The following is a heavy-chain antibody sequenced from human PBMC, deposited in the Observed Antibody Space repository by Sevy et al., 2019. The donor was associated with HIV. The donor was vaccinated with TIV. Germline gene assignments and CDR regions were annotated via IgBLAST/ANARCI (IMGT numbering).Heavy chain of an antibody. J-gene: IGHJ3*01. Sequence: GESLKISCKGSGYSFTSYWIGWVRQMPGKGLEWMGIIYPGDSDTGYSPSFQGQVTISADKSISTAYLQWSSLKASDTAMYYCARQGRHYYDSSGYYFVEPWGQGTMVTVSS. CDR1: GYSFTSYW. CDR3: ARQGRHYYDSSGYYFVEP. D-gene: IGHD3-22*01. CDR2: IYPGDSDT. V-gene: IGHV5-51*01.